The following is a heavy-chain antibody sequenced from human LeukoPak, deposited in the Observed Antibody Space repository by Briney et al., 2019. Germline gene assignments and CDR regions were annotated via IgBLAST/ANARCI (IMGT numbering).Heavy chain of an antibody. V-gene: IGHV3-23*01. CDR3: VKGALRGYSAPGAFDI. J-gene: IGHJ3*02. D-gene: IGHD5-18*01. Sequence: GGSLRLSCAASGFTFYSYAMTWGRQAPGKGVEWGSTISTTGGTTYYADSVRGRFTISRDDSKNTLYLRMKSLRAEDTAIYYCVKGALRGYSAPGAFDIWGQGTMVTVSS. CDR1: GFTFYSYA. CDR2: ISTTGGTT.